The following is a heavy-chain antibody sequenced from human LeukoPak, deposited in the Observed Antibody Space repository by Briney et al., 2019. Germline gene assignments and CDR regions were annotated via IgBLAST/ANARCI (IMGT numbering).Heavy chain of an antibody. CDR3: ARVSPFDY. J-gene: IGHJ4*02. CDR1: GGSISSSSYY. Sequence: ETLSLTCTVSGGSISSSSYYWGWIRQPPGKGLEWVSVTYSSGTTYYADSLKGRFTISRDSSKNTLYLQINNLRVDDTAVYYCARVSPFDYWGQGTLVTVSS. CDR2: TYSSGTT. V-gene: IGHV3-66*01.